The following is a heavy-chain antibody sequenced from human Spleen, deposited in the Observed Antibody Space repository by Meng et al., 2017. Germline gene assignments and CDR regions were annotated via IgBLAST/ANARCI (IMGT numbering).Heavy chain of an antibody. Sequence: QVHIHEWGAGLLNPSEPLSLTCVVSGGSFSDYYWSWIRQPPGKGLEWIGEINHSGSTNYNPSLESRATISVDTSQNNLSLKLSSVTAADSAVYYCARGPTTMAHDFDYWGQGTLVTVSS. CDR3: ARGPTTMAHDFDY. CDR2: INHSGST. CDR1: GGSFSDYY. D-gene: IGHD4-11*01. J-gene: IGHJ4*02. V-gene: IGHV4-34*01.